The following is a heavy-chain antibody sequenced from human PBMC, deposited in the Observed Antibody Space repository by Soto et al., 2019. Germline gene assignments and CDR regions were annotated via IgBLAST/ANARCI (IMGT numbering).Heavy chain of an antibody. CDR3: ARGRGIVLMVYAIRRHNWFGP. CDR1: GYTFTSYD. D-gene: IGHD2-8*01. V-gene: IGHV1-8*01. CDR2: MNPNSGNT. J-gene: IGHJ5*02. Sequence: ASVKVSCKASGYTFTSYDINWVRQATGQGLEWMGWMNPNSGNTGYAQKFQGRVTMTRNTSISTAYMELSSLRSEDTAVYYCARGRGIVLMVYAIRRHNWFGPWGQGTLVTAPQ.